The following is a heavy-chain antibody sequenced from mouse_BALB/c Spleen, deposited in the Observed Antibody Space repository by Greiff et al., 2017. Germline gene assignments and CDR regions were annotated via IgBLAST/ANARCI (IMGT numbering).Heavy chain of an antibody. Sequence: EVKLVESGAELVKPGASVKLSCTASGFNIKDTYMHWVKQRPEQGLEWIGRIDPANGNTKYDPKFQGTATITADTSSNTAYLQLSSLTSEDTAVYYCASDYDYDYYWGQGTTLTVSS. CDR3: ASDYDYDYY. CDR2: IDPANGNT. D-gene: IGHD2-4*01. CDR1: GFNIKDTY. J-gene: IGHJ2*01. V-gene: IGHV14-3*02.